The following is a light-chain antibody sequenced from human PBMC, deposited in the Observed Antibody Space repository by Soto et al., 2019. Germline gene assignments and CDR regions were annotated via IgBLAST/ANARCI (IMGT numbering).Light chain of an antibody. CDR3: QQYNSYWT. CDR1: QSISSW. CDR2: DAS. V-gene: IGKV1-5*01. J-gene: IGKJ1*01. Sequence: DIQMTQSPSTLSASVGDRVTITCRASQSISSWLAWYQQKPGKAPKLLIYDASSLESGVPSRFSGSGSGTEFTLTISSLQPDDFATYDCQQYNSYWTVGQGTKVDSK.